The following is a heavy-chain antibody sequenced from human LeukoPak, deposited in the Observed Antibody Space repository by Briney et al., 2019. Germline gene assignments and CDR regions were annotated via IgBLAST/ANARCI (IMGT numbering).Heavy chain of an antibody. J-gene: IGHJ4*02. CDR3: ARVGYYGDYGRVHDY. CDR2: ISAYNGNT. D-gene: IGHD4-17*01. CDR1: GYAFTSYG. Sequence: ASVKVSCKASGYAFTSYGISWVRQAPGQGLEWMGWISAYNGNTNYAQKLQGRVTMTTDTSTSTAYMELRSLRSDDTAVYYCARVGYYGDYGRVHDYWGQGTLVTVSS. V-gene: IGHV1-18*01.